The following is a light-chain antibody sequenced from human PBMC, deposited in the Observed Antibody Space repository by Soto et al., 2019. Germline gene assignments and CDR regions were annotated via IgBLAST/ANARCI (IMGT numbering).Light chain of an antibody. Sequence: QSVLTQPASVSWSPGQSITISCTGTSRDIGFYNYVSWYQQHPGKAPKLIIYEVAKRPSGVSSRFSGSKSGNTASLTISGLQAEDEADYHRSSYTNTGTLYVFGTGTKVTVL. V-gene: IGLV2-14*01. J-gene: IGLJ1*01. CDR1: SRDIGFYNY. CDR2: EVA. CDR3: SSYTNTGTLYV.